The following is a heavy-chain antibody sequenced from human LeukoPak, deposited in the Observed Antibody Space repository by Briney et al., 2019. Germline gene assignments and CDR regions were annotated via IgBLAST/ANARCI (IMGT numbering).Heavy chain of an antibody. CDR2: ISSSSSTI. Sequence: PGGSLRLSCAASGFTFSGSAMNWVRQAPGKGLEWVSYISSSSSTIYYADSVKGRFTISRDNAKNSLYLQMNSLRAEDTAVYYCARARNYYDSSGYDYWGQGTLVTVSS. J-gene: IGHJ4*02. CDR3: ARARNYYDSSGYDY. CDR1: GFTFSGSA. V-gene: IGHV3-48*01. D-gene: IGHD3-22*01.